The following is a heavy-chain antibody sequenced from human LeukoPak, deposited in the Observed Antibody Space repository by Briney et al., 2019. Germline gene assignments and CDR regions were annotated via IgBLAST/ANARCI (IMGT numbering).Heavy chain of an antibody. D-gene: IGHD6-13*01. CDR3: ARIRRYSSSWYNWFDP. CDR2: ISAYNGNT. V-gene: IGHV1-18*01. CDR1: GYTFTSYG. Sequence: ASVKVSCTASGYTFTSYGISWVRQAPGQGLEWMGWISAYNGNTNYAQKLQGRVTMTTDTSTSTAYMELRSLRSDDTAVYYCARIRRYSSSWYNWFDPWGQGTLVTVSS. J-gene: IGHJ5*02.